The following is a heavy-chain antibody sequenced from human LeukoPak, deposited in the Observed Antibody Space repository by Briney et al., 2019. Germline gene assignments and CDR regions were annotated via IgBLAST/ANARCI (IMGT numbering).Heavy chain of an antibody. Sequence: GASVKVSCKASGYTFTDYYMHWVRQAPGQGLEWMGWINPNNGGTYSTQKFQGWVTMTRDTSISTAYMELSRLTSDDTAVYYCARASPLHCSSTSCLFDYWGQGSLVTVSS. CDR2: INPNNGGT. CDR1: GYTFTDYY. CDR3: ARASPLHCSSTSCLFDY. D-gene: IGHD2-2*01. V-gene: IGHV1-2*04. J-gene: IGHJ4*02.